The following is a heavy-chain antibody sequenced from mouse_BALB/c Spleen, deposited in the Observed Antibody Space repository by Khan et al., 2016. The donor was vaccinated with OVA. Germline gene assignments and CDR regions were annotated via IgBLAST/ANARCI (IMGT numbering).Heavy chain of an antibody. V-gene: IGHV5-6*01. J-gene: IGHJ3*01. CDR2: ISSGGDYT. D-gene: IGHD4-1*01. CDR3: ASHLTGSFAY. CDR1: GFTFSTYG. Sequence: EVQLLETGGDLVKPGGSLKLSCAASGFTFSTYGMSWVRQTPDKRLEWVATISSGGDYTYYPDSVMGRFTISRDNAKSTLCLQMSSLKSEDTAMYYCASHLTGSFAYWGQGTLVTVSA.